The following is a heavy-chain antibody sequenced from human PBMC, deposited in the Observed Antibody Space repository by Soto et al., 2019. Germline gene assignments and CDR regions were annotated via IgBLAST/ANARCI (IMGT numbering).Heavy chain of an antibody. J-gene: IGHJ6*02. V-gene: IGHV3-30*18. Sequence: QVQLVESGGGVVQPGRSLRLSCAASGFTFSSYGMHWVRQAPGKGLEWVAVISYDGSNKYYADSVKGRFTISRDNSKNTLYLQMNSRRAEDTAVYYCAKDQQWLVLYYYYGMDVWGQGTTVTVSS. CDR2: ISYDGSNK. CDR1: GFTFSSYG. D-gene: IGHD6-19*01. CDR3: AKDQQWLVLYYYYGMDV.